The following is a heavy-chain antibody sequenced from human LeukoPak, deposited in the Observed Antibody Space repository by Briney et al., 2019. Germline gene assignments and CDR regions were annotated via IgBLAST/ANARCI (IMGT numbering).Heavy chain of an antibody. Sequence: SQTLSLTCTVSDGSISSHYWSWIRQPPGKGLEWIGHFAYSGTTSYNASLKSRVTISVDTSKNQFSLTLTSVTAADTAVYYCARPHSSGWYGVYDIWGQGTMVTVSS. D-gene: IGHD6-19*01. CDR1: DGSISSHY. J-gene: IGHJ3*02. CDR2: FAYSGTT. V-gene: IGHV4-59*08. CDR3: ARPHSSGWYGVYDI.